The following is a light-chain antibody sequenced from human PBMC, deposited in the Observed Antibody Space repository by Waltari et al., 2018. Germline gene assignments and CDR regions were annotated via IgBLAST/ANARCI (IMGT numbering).Light chain of an antibody. CDR1: SSDVGGYNY. V-gene: IGLV2-14*03. Sequence: QSDLSQPASMSGSPGQSITISCTGTSSDVGGYNYVSWYQEYPGKAPKLIIYDVKNRPAGVSNRFSGSKSCNTASLTISGLQAEDEADYYCSSYTSTSTVLFGGGTKVTVL. J-gene: IGLJ2*01. CDR2: DVK. CDR3: SSYTSTSTVL.